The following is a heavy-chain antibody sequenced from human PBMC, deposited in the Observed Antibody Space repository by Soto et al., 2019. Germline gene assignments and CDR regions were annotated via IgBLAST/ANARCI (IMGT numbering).Heavy chain of an antibody. CDR2: IVVGSGNT. Sequence: ASVKVSCKASGFTFTSSAVQWVRQARGQRLEWIGWIVVGSGNTNYAQKFQERVTITRDMSTSTAYMELSSLRSEDTAVYYCAAEYYYDSSGYYTSYYYMDVWGKGTTVTVSS. D-gene: IGHD3-22*01. CDR3: AAEYYYDSSGYYTSYYYMDV. J-gene: IGHJ6*03. CDR1: GFTFTSSA. V-gene: IGHV1-58*01.